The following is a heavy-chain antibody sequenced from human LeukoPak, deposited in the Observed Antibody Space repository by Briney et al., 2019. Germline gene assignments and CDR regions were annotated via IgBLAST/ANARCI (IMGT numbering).Heavy chain of an antibody. V-gene: IGHV3-7*01. CDR2: IKQDGSEK. D-gene: IGHD4-23*01. Sequence: GGSLRLSCAASGFPFSLYWMTWVRQAPGKGPEWVANIKQDGSEKYYVDSVKGRFTISRDNAETSLHLQMNSLRAEDTAVYYCAREVGTVDYWGQGTLVTVSS. J-gene: IGHJ4*02. CDR3: AREVGTVDY. CDR1: GFPFSLYW.